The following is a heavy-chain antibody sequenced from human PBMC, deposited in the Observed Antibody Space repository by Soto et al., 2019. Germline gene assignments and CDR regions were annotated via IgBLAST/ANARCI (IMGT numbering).Heavy chain of an antibody. CDR2: ISASGRNT. J-gene: IGHJ6*02. CDR3: AREAYKGPQDYYSYGMDV. D-gene: IGHD1-1*01. CDR1: GSTFSTYV. V-gene: IGHV3-23*01. Sequence: PGSSLRLSCVTSGSTFSTYVMSWVLQAPGKGLEWVSLISASGRNTYYTDSVKGRFTMSRDNSKNTLFLQMNNLRAEDPAVYYCAREAYKGPQDYYSYGMDVWGQGTTVTVSS.